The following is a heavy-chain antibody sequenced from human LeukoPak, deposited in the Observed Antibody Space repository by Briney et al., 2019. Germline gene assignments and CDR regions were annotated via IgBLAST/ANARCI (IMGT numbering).Heavy chain of an antibody. D-gene: IGHD3-16*01. CDR2: IYTSGST. CDR1: GGSISSYY. CDR3: ARVGKTLLGVMADYGMDV. J-gene: IGHJ6*02. V-gene: IGHV4-4*07. Sequence: SETLSLTCTVSGGSISSYYWSWIRQPAGKGLEWIGRIYTSGSTNYNPSLKSRVTMSVDTSKNQFSLKLSSVTAADTAVYYCARVGKTLLGVMADYGMDVWGQGTTVTVSS.